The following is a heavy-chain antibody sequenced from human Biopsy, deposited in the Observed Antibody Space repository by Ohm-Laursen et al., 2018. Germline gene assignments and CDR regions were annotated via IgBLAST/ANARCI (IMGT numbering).Heavy chain of an antibody. D-gene: IGHD6-19*01. V-gene: IGHV3-9*01. CDR3: VKSAYSSGFWEASDY. J-gene: IGHJ4*02. Sequence: SLRLSCTASGFRFDDYAMQWVRQAPGKGLEWVSGISWSSGTIGYADSVKGRFTVSRDNAKNSLFLQMNSLRVEDTALYYCVKSAYSSGFWEASDYWGQGTLVAVSS. CDR1: GFRFDDYA. CDR2: ISWSSGTI.